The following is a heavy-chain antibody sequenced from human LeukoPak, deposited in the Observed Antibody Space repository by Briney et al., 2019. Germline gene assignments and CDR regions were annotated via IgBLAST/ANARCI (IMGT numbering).Heavy chain of an antibody. J-gene: IGHJ4*02. Sequence: KPSETLSLTCTVSGGSNSSYYWSWIRQPPGKGLEWIGDIYYSGSTNYNPSLKSRVTISVDTSKNQFSLKLSSVTAADTAVYYCARGRIAVAGTKNYFDYWGQGTLVTVSS. D-gene: IGHD6-19*01. CDR1: GGSNSSYY. V-gene: IGHV4-59*01. CDR2: IYYSGST. CDR3: ARGRIAVAGTKNYFDY.